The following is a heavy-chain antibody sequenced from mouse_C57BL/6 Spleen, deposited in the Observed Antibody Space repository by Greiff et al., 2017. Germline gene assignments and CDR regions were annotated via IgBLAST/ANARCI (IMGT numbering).Heavy chain of an antibody. D-gene: IGHD2-2*01. J-gene: IGHJ3*01. CDR1: GYAFTSYL. V-gene: IGHV1-54*01. CDR2: INPGNGGT. CDR3: ARGGYGYDGAY. Sequence: VQLQQSGAELVRPGTSVKVSCKASGYAFTSYLMEWVKQRPGQGLEWIGGINPGNGGTNYNGKFKGKATLTADKSSSTAYMQLSSLTSEDSAVYFCARGGYGYDGAYWGQGTLVTVSA.